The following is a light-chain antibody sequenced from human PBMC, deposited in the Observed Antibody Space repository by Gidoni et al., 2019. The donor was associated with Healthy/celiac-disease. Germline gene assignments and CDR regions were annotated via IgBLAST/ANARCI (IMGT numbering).Light chain of an antibody. CDR3: QQRSNWPPVT. CDR1: QSVSSY. V-gene: IGKV3-11*01. Sequence: EIVLTQAPATLSLSPGEIATLSCRASQSVSSYLAWYQQKPGQAPRLLIYDASNRATGIPARLSGSGYGTDFTLTISSLEPEDFAVYYCQQRSNWPPVTFGQGTKLEIK. J-gene: IGKJ2*01. CDR2: DAS.